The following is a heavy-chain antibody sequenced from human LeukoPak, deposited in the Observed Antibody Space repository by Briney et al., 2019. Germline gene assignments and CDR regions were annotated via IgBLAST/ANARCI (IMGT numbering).Heavy chain of an antibody. Sequence: GGSLKLSCAASGFTFSGSAMHWVRQASGKGLEWVGRIRSKANSYATAYAASVKGRFTISRDDSKNTAYLQMNSLKTEDTAVYYCAIYNYTQHIAARVVWFDPWGQGTLVTVSS. CDR3: AIYNYTQHIAARVVWFDP. D-gene: IGHD6-6*01. CDR2: IRSKANSYAT. CDR1: GFTFSGSA. V-gene: IGHV3-73*01. J-gene: IGHJ5*02.